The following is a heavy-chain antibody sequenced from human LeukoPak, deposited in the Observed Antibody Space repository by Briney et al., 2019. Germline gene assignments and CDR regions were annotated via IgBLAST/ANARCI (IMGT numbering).Heavy chain of an antibody. V-gene: IGHV1-2*02. J-gene: IGHJ6*02. CDR3: ARDPYYGSGRRYGMDV. CDR1: GYTFTGYY. D-gene: IGHD3-10*01. CDR2: INLNSGGT. Sequence: ASVKVSCKASGYTFTGYYMHCVRQAPGQGLEWVGWINLNSGGTNYAQKFQGRVTMTRDTSISTAYMELSRLRSDDTAVYYCARDPYYGSGRRYGMDVWGQGTTVTVSS.